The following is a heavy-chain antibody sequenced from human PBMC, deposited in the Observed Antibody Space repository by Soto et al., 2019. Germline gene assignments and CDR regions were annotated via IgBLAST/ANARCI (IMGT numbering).Heavy chain of an antibody. D-gene: IGHD3-3*01. J-gene: IGHJ4*02. V-gene: IGHV3-23*01. CDR1: GFTFSSYA. CDR2: ISGSGGST. CDR3: AKAVVPITIFGVGH. Sequence: EVQLLESGGGLVQPGGSLRLSCAASGFTFSSYAMSWVRQAPGKGLEWVSAISGSGGSTDYADSVKGRFTISRDNSKNTLYLQMNSLRAEDTAVYYCAKAVVPITIFGVGHWGQGTLVTVSA.